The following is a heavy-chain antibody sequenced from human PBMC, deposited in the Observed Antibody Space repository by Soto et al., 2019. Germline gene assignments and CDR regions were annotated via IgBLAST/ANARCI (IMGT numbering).Heavy chain of an antibody. Sequence: GGSLRLSCAASGFTFSSYAMSWVRQAPGKGLEWVSAISGSGGSTYYADSVKGRFTISRDNAKKSLFLQMNSLRPEDTAVYYCVGALTYEVPYYYYGMDVWGQATTVTVSS. V-gene: IGHV3-23*01. CDR2: ISGSGGST. D-gene: IGHD3-16*01. CDR3: VGALTYEVPYYYYGMDV. CDR1: GFTFSSYA. J-gene: IGHJ6*02.